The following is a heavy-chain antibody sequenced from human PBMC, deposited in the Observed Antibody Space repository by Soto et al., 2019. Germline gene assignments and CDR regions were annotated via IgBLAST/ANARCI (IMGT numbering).Heavy chain of an antibody. D-gene: IGHD2-8*01. J-gene: IGHJ6*02. V-gene: IGHV3-21*01. CDR2: ISSSSSYT. CDR3: ARENGSPGQYSYYGMDV. CDR1: GFTFSSYS. Sequence: GGSLRLSCAASGFTFSSYSMNWVRQAPGKGLEWVSSISSSSSYTNYADSVKGRFTISRDNAKNSLYLQMNSLRAEDTAVYYCARENGSPGQYSYYGMDVWGQGTTVTVSS.